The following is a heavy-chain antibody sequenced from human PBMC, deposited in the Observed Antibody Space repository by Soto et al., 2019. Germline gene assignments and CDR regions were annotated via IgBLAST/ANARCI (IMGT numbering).Heavy chain of an antibody. CDR3: ARVHSGPGYYDPHY. V-gene: IGHV3-21*01. Sequence: TGGSLRLSCAASGFTFSSYSMNWVRQAPGKGLEWVSSISSSSSYIYYADSVKGRFTISRDNAKNSLYLQMNSLRAEDTAVYYCARVHSGPGYYDPHYWGQGTLVTVSS. J-gene: IGHJ4*02. D-gene: IGHD3-22*01. CDR2: ISSSSSYI. CDR1: GFTFSSYS.